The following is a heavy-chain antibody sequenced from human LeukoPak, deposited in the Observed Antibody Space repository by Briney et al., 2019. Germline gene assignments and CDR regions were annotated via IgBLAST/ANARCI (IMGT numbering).Heavy chain of an antibody. CDR2: INPSGGST. D-gene: IGHD2-15*01. CDR1: GYTFTSYY. Sequence: ASVKVSCKASGYTFTSYYMHWVRQAPGQGLEWMGIINPSGGSTSYARKFQGRVTMTRDMSTSTVYMELSTLRSEDTAVYYCARGGASRYCSGGSCYSENWFDPWGQGTLVTVSS. J-gene: IGHJ5*02. V-gene: IGHV1-46*01. CDR3: ARGGASRYCSGGSCYSENWFDP.